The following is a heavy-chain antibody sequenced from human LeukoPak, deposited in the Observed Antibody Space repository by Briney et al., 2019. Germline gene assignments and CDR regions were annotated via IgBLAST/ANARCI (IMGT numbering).Heavy chain of an antibody. CDR2: ISGSGGST. V-gene: IGHV3-23*01. J-gene: IGHJ4*02. CDR1: GFTFSSYA. Sequence: GGSLRLSCAASGFTFSSYAMSWVRQAPGKGLEWVSAISGSGGSTYYAGSVKGRFTISGDNSKNTLYLQMNSLRAEDTAVYYCAKDQLPYCSGGSCYSSDFDYWGQGTLVTVSS. D-gene: IGHD2-15*01. CDR3: AKDQLPYCSGGSCYSSDFDY.